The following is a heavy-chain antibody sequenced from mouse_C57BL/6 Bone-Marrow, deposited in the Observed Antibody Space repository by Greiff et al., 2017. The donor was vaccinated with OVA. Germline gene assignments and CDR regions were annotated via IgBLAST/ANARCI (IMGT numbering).Heavy chain of an antibody. V-gene: IGHV1-42*01. CDR2: INPSTGGT. CDR1: GYSFTGYY. CDR3: ARDDFDYFDY. Sequence: EVQLQQSGPELVKPGASVKISCKASGYSFTGYYMNWVKQSPEKSLEWIGEINPSTGGTTYNQKFKAKATLTVDKSSSTAYMQLKSLTSEDSAVYYCARDDFDYFDYWGQGTTRTVSS. J-gene: IGHJ2*01.